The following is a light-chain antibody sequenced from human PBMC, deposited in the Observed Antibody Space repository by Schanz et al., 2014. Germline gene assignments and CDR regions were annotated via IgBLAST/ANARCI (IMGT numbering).Light chain of an antibody. V-gene: IGLV1-40*01. CDR2: DNT. J-gene: IGLJ3*02. CDR1: ASNIGAGYD. Sequence: QSVLTQPPSVSGAPGQGVTISCTGSASNIGAGYDVHWYQQVPGTAPKPLIFDNTNRPSGVPDRFSGSKSGTSASLAITGLQAEDEADYYCAARDDSLSGWVFGGGTKLTVL. CDR3: AARDDSLSGWV.